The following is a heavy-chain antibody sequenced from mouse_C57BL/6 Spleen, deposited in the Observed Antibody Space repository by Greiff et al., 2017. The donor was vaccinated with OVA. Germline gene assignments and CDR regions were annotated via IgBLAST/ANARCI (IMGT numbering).Heavy chain of an antibody. CDR2: IYPGSGST. D-gene: IGHD2-5*01. V-gene: IGHV1-55*01. CDR1: GYTFTSYW. Sequence: QVQLKQPGAELVKPGASVKMSCKASGYTFTSYWITWVKQRPGQGLEWIGDIYPGSGSTNYNEKFKSKATLTVDTSSSTAYMQLSSLTSEDSAVYYCARDYSNYGYFDVWGTGTTVTVSS. CDR3: ARDYSNYGYFDV. J-gene: IGHJ1*03.